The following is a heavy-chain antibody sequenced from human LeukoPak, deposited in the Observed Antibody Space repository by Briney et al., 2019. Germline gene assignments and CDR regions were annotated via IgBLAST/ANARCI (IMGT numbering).Heavy chain of an antibody. J-gene: IGHJ5*02. CDR2: IIPIFGTA. D-gene: IGHD2-2*02. CDR1: GCTFCSYA. V-gene: IGHV1-69*05. CDR3: ARTGIPGAISWFDP. Sequence: GSSVKVSCKDSGCTFCSYAISWVRQAPAQGLEWMEGIIPIFGTANYAQKFQGRVTITTDESTSTAYMELSSLGSEDTAVYYCARTGIPGAISWFDPWGQGTLVTVSS.